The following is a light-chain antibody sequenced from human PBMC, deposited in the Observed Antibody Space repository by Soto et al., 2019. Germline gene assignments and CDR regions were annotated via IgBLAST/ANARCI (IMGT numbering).Light chain of an antibody. CDR3: SSFAGSNNLV. Sequence: SALTQPPSASGSPGQSVIISCTGTTSDVGSYDYVSWYQQHPGKAPKLMIYEVSKRPSGVPDRFSGSKSGNTASLTVSGLQAEDEADYYCSSFAGSNNLVFGGGTKVTVL. CDR1: TSDVGSYDY. V-gene: IGLV2-8*01. J-gene: IGLJ2*01. CDR2: EVS.